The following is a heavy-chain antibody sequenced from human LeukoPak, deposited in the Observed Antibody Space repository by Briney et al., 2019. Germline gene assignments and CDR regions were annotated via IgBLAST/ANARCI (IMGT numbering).Heavy chain of an antibody. D-gene: IGHD6-19*01. CDR1: VYVVSRGYY. CDR2: IYHSGTT. V-gene: IGHV4-38-2*02. J-gene: IGHJ3*02. CDR3: ARVASSVRDDAFDI. Sequence: SETLSLTCIVSVYVVSRGYYWDWIRQPPGKGLEWIASIYHSGTTYYNPSLKSRVTISLDTSRNQLSLRLTSVTAADTAVYYCARVASSVRDDAFDIWGQGTMVTVSS.